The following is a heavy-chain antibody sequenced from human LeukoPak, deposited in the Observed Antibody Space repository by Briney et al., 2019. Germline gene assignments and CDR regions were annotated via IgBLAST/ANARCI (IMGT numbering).Heavy chain of an antibody. J-gene: IGHJ4*02. Sequence: GGSLRLSCAASGFTFSSYSMNWVRQAPGEGLEWVSSISSSSSYIYYADSVKGRFTISRDNAKNSLYLQMNSLRAEDTAVYYCARGFQHSSSSPIREDYWGQGTLVTVSS. D-gene: IGHD6-6*01. CDR1: GFTFSSYS. CDR3: ARGFQHSSSSPIREDY. CDR2: ISSSSSYI. V-gene: IGHV3-21*01.